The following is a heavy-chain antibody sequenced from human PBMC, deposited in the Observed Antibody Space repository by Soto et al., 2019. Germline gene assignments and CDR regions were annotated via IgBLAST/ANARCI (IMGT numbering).Heavy chain of an antibody. CDR2: IWYDGSNT. CDR1: GFTFSTHG. CDR3: AQSGSYHSADY. D-gene: IGHD1-26*01. J-gene: IGHJ4*02. V-gene: IGHV3-33*01. Sequence: QVQLVESGGGVVQPGRSLRLSCAASGFTFSTHGMHWVRQAPGKGLEWVAIIWYDGSNTYYADSVKGRVTISRDNSKNTLYLQMNSLRAEDTAVYYCAQSGSYHSADYWGQGILVTVSS.